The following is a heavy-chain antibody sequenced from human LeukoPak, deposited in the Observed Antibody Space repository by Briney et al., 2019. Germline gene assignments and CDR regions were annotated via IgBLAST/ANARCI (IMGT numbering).Heavy chain of an antibody. Sequence: GGSLRLSCAASGFTFSSYGMHWVRQAPGKGLEWVAVIWYDGSNKYYADSVKGRFTISRDNSKNTLYLQMNSLRAEDTAVYYCARDGSRAVAGIDYWGQGTLVTVSS. D-gene: IGHD6-19*01. CDR3: ARDGSRAVAGIDY. CDR1: GFTFSSYG. V-gene: IGHV3-33*01. J-gene: IGHJ4*02. CDR2: IWYDGSNK.